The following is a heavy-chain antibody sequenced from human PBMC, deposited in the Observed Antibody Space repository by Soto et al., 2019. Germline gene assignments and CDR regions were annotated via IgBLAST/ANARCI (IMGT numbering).Heavy chain of an antibody. CDR1: GGSISSYY. V-gene: IGHV4-59*01. J-gene: IGHJ5*02. D-gene: IGHD3-16*01. CDR2: IYYSGST. CDR3: ARDMINYGIAGLSGHWFDP. Sequence: SETLSLTCTVSGGSISSYYWSWIRQPPGKGLEWIGYIYYSGSTNYNPSLKSRVTISVDTSKNQFSLKLSSVTAADTAVYYCARDMINYGIAGLSGHWFDPWGQGTLVTVSS.